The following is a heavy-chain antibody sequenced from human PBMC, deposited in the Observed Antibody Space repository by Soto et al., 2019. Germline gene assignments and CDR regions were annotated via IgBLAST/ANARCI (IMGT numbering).Heavy chain of an antibody. Sequence: QVQLVESGGGVVQSGRSLRLSCAASGFTFSSYAVHWVRQAPGKGLEWVAGISYDGTNTYYTESVKGRFTISRDNAKNTMYLQMNSLRAEETAVYYCARDADMVVVTPGTGGGSLDNWGQGTMVTVSA. V-gene: IGHV3-30*04. D-gene: IGHD2-15*01. CDR3: ARDADMVVVTPGTGGGSLDN. CDR1: GFTFSSYA. CDR2: ISYDGTNT. J-gene: IGHJ3*01.